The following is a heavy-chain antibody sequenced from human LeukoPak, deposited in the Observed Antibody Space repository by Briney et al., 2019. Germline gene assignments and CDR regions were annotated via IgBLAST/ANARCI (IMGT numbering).Heavy chain of an antibody. J-gene: IGHJ4*02. Sequence: GGSLRLSCAASGFTFSSYSMTWVRQAPGKGLEWVSGISGSGGSTYYADCVKGRFTIARDNSKNTLYLQMNSLRAEDTAVYYCARYYYDSSGYSPFDYWGQGTLVTVSS. CDR1: GFTFSSYS. CDR2: ISGSGGST. V-gene: IGHV3-23*01. D-gene: IGHD3-22*01. CDR3: ARYYYDSSGYSPFDY.